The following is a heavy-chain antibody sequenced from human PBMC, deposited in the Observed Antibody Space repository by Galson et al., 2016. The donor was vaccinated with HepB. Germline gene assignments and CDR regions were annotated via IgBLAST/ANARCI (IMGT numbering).Heavy chain of an antibody. J-gene: IGHJ4*02. CDR3: APYYYDRSGYYFRTQGYFDY. D-gene: IGHD3-22*01. Sequence: SWVRQAPGKGLEWLALIYWDDDKRHSPSLKSRLTITKDTSKNQVVLTMTNMDPVDTATYYCAPYYYDRSGYYFRTQGYFDYWGQGTLVTVSS. V-gene: IGHV2-5*08. CDR2: IYWDDDK.